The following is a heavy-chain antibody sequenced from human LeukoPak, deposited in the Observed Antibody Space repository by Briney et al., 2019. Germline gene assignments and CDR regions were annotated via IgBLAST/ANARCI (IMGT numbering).Heavy chain of an antibody. CDR3: ARQSGSYYRPFDY. V-gene: IGHV5-51*01. CDR2: IWPGDSDS. CDR1: GYIFTSYW. J-gene: IGHJ4*02. D-gene: IGHD1-26*01. Sequence: GESLKISCKVSGYIFTSYWIGWVRQMPGEGLEWMGIIWPGDSDSKYSPSFQGQVTISADKSSSTAHLQWSSLKASDTAMYYCARQSGSYYRPFDYWGQGTLVIVSS.